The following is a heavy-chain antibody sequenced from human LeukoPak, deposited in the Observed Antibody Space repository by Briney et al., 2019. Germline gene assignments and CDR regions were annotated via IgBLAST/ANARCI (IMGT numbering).Heavy chain of an antibody. V-gene: IGHV3-21*04. CDR3: ARVEVYFDY. CDR1: GFIFNDYS. J-gene: IGHJ4*02. CDR2: IGIDSGNT. Sequence: GGSLRLSCAASGFIFNDYSMNWVRQAPGKGLEWISYIGIDSGNTKYADSVKGRFTISGDNAKSSLYLQMNSLRVEDTAVYYCARVEVYFDYWGQGTLVTVSS.